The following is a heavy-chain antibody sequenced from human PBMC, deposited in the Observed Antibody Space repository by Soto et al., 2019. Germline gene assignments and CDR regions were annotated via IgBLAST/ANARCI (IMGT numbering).Heavy chain of an antibody. V-gene: IGHV4-39*01. J-gene: IGHJ5*02. CDR3: ARVHSAYYYDSSGLNWFDP. Sequence: LSLTCTLSGGSISSSSYYWGWIRQPPGKGLEWIGSIYYSGSTYYNPSLKSRVTISVDTSKNQFSLKLSSVTAADTAVYYCARVHSAYYYDSSGLNWFDPWRQGTLVTVSS. CDR2: IYYSGST. CDR1: GGSISSSSYY. D-gene: IGHD3-22*01.